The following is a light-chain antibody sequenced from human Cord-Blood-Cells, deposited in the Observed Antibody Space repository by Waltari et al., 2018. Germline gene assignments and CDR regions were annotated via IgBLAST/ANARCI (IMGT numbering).Light chain of an antibody. CDR2: SNK. Sequence: QSVLTQPPSASGTPGQRVTISCSGSSSNIGSNTVNWYQQLPGTAPKLLIYSNKPRPSGVPYRFSGSKSGTSASLAISGLQSEDEADYYCAAWDDSLNGPVFGTGTKVTVL. J-gene: IGLJ1*01. V-gene: IGLV1-44*01. CDR3: AAWDDSLNGPV. CDR1: SSNIGSNT.